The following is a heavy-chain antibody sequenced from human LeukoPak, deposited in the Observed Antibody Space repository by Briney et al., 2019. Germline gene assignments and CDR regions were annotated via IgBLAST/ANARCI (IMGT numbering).Heavy chain of an antibody. CDR2: INWNGGST. V-gene: IGHV3-20*01. Sequence: GGSLRLSCAASGFTFSSHAMGWVRQAPGKGLEWVSGINWNGGSTGYADSVKGRFTISRDNAKNSLYLQMNSLRAEDTALYHCASNRYSSGWYYFDYWGQGTLVTVSS. CDR1: GFTFSSHA. D-gene: IGHD6-19*01. CDR3: ASNRYSSGWYYFDY. J-gene: IGHJ4*02.